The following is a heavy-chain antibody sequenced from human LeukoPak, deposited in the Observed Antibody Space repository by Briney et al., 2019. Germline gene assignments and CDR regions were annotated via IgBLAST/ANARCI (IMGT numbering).Heavy chain of an antibody. CDR1: GFTFSSYW. J-gene: IGHJ4*02. Sequence: GGSLRLSCAASGFTFSSYWMRWVRQAPGKGLEWVANIKEDGSKKNYVDSVKGRFTIFRDNAKNSLYLQMNSLRAEDTAVYYCATPLDYYDSSGYHQGGDWGQGTLVTVSS. CDR3: ATPLDYYDSSGYHQGGD. V-gene: IGHV3-7*03. D-gene: IGHD3-22*01. CDR2: IKEDGSKK.